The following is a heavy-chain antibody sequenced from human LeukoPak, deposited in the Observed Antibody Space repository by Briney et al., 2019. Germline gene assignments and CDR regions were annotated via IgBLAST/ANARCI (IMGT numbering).Heavy chain of an antibody. Sequence: SETLSLTCAVYGGSFSGYYWSWIRQPPGKGLEWIGYIYYSGSTNYNPSLKSRVTISVDTSKNQFSLKLSSVTAADTAVYYCASSPGSSGWYPPPPRHYYYYGMDVWGQGTTVTVSS. CDR2: IYYSGST. J-gene: IGHJ6*02. CDR3: ASSPGSSGWYPPPPRHYYYYGMDV. D-gene: IGHD6-19*01. V-gene: IGHV4-59*01. CDR1: GGSFSGYY.